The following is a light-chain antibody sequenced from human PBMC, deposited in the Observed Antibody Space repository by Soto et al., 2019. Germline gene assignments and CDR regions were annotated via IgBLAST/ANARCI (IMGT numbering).Light chain of an antibody. J-gene: IGKJ1*01. CDR3: QQCSKWPPK. Sequence: EIVLTQSPATLSLSPGERATLSCRASQSVSSYLAWYQQTPGQPPRLLIYDASNRATGIPARFSGSGSGTDFTLTISSLEPEDFAVYYCQQCSKWPPKFGQGTKVDIK. V-gene: IGKV3-11*01. CDR2: DAS. CDR1: QSVSSY.